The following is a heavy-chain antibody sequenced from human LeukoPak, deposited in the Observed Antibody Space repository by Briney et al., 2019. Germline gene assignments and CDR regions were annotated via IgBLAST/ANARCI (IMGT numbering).Heavy chain of an antibody. D-gene: IGHD5-24*01. Sequence: GGSLRLSCAASGFTFSTYWMHWVRQAPGKGLVWVSHINNDGSNTNYADSVKGRFTISRDNAKNTLHLQMNSLRAEDTAVYYCARSRDDYNQGALDYWGQGTLVTVSS. CDR2: INNDGSNT. J-gene: IGHJ4*02. V-gene: IGHV3-74*01. CDR3: ARSRDDYNQGALDY. CDR1: GFTFSTYW.